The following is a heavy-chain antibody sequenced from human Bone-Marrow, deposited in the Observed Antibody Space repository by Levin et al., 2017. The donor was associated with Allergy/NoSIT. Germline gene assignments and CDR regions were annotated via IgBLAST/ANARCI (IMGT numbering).Heavy chain of an antibody. CDR3: ARNTRIAAAGTVLGNWFDP. Sequence: SETLSLTCTVSGGSISSCYWSWIRQPPGKGLEWIGYIYYSGSTNYNPSLKSRVTISVDTSKNQFSLKLSSVTAADTAVYYCARNTRIAAAGTVLGNWFDPWGQGTLVTVSS. CDR2: IYYSGST. CDR1: GGSISSCY. J-gene: IGHJ5*02. D-gene: IGHD6-13*01. V-gene: IGHV4-59*01.